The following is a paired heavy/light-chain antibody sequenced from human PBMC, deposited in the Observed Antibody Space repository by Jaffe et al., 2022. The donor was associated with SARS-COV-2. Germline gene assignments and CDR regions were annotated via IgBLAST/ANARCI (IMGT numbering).Light chain of an antibody. Sequence: QSVLTQPPSASGTPGQRVSISCSGSSSNIERTYVYWYQQLPGTAPKVLISRNGQRPSGVPDRFSGSKSGTSAALAISGLRSEDEAVYYCAAWDDSLSIPVFGGGTKLTVL. CDR1: SSNIERTY. V-gene: IGLV1-47*01. CDR3: AAWDDSLSIPV. J-gene: IGLJ3*02. CDR2: RNG.
Heavy chain of an antibody. CDR1: GGSISTYY. Sequence: QVQLQESGPGLVKPSETLSLTCTVSGGSISTYYWTWIRQPPGKGLEWIGYIYYSGSTNYNPSLRGRVTISVDTSKNQFSLRLNSVTAADTAMYYCARAAHYGGKFGAVDNWGQGTLVTVSS. V-gene: IGHV4-59*01. J-gene: IGHJ4*02. CDR2: IYYSGST. D-gene: IGHD2-15*01. CDR3: ARAAHYGGKFGAVDN.